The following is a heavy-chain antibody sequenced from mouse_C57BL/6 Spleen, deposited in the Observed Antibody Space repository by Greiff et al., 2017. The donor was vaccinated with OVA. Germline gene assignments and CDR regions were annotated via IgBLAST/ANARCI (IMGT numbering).Heavy chain of an antibody. CDR1: GYTFTDYY. CDR2: IHPNNGGT. CDR3: ARYITTVVAPLGY. V-gene: IGHV1-26*01. D-gene: IGHD1-1*01. J-gene: IGHJ2*01. Sequence: EVQLQQSGPELVKPGASVKISCKASGYTFTDYYMNWVKQSHGKSLEWIGDIHPNNGGTSYNQKFKGKATLTVDKSSSTAYMELRSLTSEDSAVYYCARYITTVVAPLGYWGQGTTLTVSS.